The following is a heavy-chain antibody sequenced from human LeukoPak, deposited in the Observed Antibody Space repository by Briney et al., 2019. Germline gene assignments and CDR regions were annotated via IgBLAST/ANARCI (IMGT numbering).Heavy chain of an antibody. D-gene: IGHD3-10*01. CDR1: GFTFSSYA. Sequence: GGSLRLSCGASGFTFSSYAMHWVRQAPAKGLEGVAVISYDGSDKYYADSVKGRFTISRETYKNTLYLQMNSLRAEDTAVYYCARDSVEVRGVIIPYYFDYWGQGTLVTVSS. V-gene: IGHV3-30-3*01. CDR3: ARDSVEVRGVIIPYYFDY. CDR2: ISYDGSDK. J-gene: IGHJ4*02.